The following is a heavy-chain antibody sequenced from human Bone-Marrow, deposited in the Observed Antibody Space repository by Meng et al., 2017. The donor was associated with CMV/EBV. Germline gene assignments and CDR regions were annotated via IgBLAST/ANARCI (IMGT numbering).Heavy chain of an antibody. CDR2: IKQDGSEK. CDR1: GFTFSGSA. D-gene: IGHD3-3*01. Sequence: GESLKISCAASGFTFSGSAMHWVRQASGKGLEWVANIKQDGSEKYYVDSVKGRFTISRDNAKNSLYLQMNSLRAEDTAVYYCARGSFTIFGVVTQYGMDVWGQGTTVTVSS. J-gene: IGHJ6*02. CDR3: ARGSFTIFGVVTQYGMDV. V-gene: IGHV3-7*01.